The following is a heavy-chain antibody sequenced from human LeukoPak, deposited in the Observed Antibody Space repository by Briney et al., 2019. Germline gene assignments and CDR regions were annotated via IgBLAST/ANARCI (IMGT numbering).Heavy chain of an antibody. J-gene: IGHJ4*02. V-gene: IGHV4-59*01. CDR3: ARGETGDLFFDY. D-gene: IGHD7-27*01. Sequence: SETLSLTCTVSGGSISSYYWSWIRQPPGKGLEWIGYIYYSGSTNYNPSLKSRVTLSVDTSKTQFSLKLSSVTAADTAVYYCARGETGDLFFDYWGQGTLVTVSS. CDR2: IYYSGST. CDR1: GGSISSYY.